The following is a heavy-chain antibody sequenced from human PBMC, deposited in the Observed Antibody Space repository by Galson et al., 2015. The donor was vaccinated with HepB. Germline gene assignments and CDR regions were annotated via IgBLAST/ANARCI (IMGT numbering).Heavy chain of an antibody. CDR1: GFTFSSYG. Sequence: SLRLSCAASGFTFSSYGMQWVRQAPGKGLEWVALISYDGSNKYYADSVKGRFTISRDNAKNSLYLQMNSLRAEDTAVYYCARDPIGGGGKTDYWGQGTLVTVSS. J-gene: IGHJ4*02. V-gene: IGHV3-30*03. CDR3: ARDPIGGGGKTDY. D-gene: IGHD4-23*01. CDR2: ISYDGSNK.